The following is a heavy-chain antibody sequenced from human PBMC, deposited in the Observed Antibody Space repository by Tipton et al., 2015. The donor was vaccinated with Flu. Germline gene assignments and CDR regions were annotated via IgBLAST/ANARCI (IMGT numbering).Heavy chain of an antibody. CDR2: IYYSGST. J-gene: IGHJ4*02. D-gene: IGHD1-26*01. Sequence: TLSLTCTVSRGSISSYYWSWIRQPPGKGLEWIGYIYYSGSTNYNPSLQSRVAISLDTSKSQFSLKVSSVTAADTAVYYCARGYSATYGKFDYWGRGTLVTVSS. CDR3: ARGYSATYGKFDY. CDR1: RGSISSYY. V-gene: IGHV4-59*01.